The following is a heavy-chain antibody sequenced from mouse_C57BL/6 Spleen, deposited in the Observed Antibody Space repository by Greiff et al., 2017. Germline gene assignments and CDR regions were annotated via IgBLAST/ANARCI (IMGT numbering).Heavy chain of an antibody. CDR1: GFTFTDYY. V-gene: IGHV7-3*01. CDR2: IRNKANGYTT. Sequence: EVTLVESGGGLVQPGGSLSLSCAASGFTFTDYYMSWVRQPPGKALEWLGFIRNKANGYTTEYSASVKGRFTISRDNSQSILYLQMNALRAEDSATYYCARYGYYYGSEYFDVWSTGTTVTVSS. CDR3: ARYGYYYGSEYFDV. J-gene: IGHJ1*03. D-gene: IGHD1-1*01.